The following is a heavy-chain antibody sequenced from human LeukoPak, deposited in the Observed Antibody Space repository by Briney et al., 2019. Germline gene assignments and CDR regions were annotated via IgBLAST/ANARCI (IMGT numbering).Heavy chain of an antibody. CDR2: ISSNGNDK. D-gene: IGHD5-12*01. Sequence: AGGSLRLSCAASGVTFSNYGMHWVRQAPGKGLEWVALISSNGNDKLYGDSVKGRFTISRDDSRSTLYLQMNSLRVEDTAVYYCTTKVIRGNSGDDYDDWGQGTLVTASS. CDR3: TTKVIRGNSGDDYDD. V-gene: IGHV3-30*03. CDR1: GVTFSNYG. J-gene: IGHJ4*02.